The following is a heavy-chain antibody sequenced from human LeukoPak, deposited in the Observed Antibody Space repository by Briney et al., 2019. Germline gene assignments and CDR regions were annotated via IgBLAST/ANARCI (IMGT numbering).Heavy chain of an antibody. Sequence: SQTLSLTCAVSGGSISSGGSSWSWIRQPPGKGLEWVGYIYHSGSTYYNPSLKSRVTISVDTSKNQFSLKLSSVTAADTAVYYCARGYDYGDYPNAFDIWGQGTMVTVSS. CDR1: GGSISSGGSS. CDR2: IYHSGST. CDR3: ARGYDYGDYPNAFDI. J-gene: IGHJ3*02. V-gene: IGHV4-30-2*01. D-gene: IGHD4-17*01.